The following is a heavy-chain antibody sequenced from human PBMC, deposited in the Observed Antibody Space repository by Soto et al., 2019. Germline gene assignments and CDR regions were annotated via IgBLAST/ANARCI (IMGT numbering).Heavy chain of an antibody. V-gene: IGHV4-39*01. CDR3: ARGRDTLYGSQFWDY. CDR1: GGSISSSSYY. CDR2: IYYSGST. D-gene: IGHD3-10*01. Sequence: SETLSLTCTVSGGSISSSSYYWGWIRQPPGKGLEWIGSIYYSGSTYYNPSLKSRVTISVDTSKNQFSLKLSSVTAADTAVYYCARGRDTLYGSQFWDYWGQGTLVTVSS. J-gene: IGHJ4*02.